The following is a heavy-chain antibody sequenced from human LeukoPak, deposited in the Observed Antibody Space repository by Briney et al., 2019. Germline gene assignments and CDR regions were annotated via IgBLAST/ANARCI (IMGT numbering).Heavy chain of an antibody. CDR2: INHSGST. CDR3: ARHRYCSSTSCYRPKYFQH. V-gene: IGHV4-34*01. D-gene: IGHD2-2*02. Sequence: PSETLSLTCTVSGGSISSYYWSWIRQPPGKGLEWIGEINHSGSTNYNPSLKSRVTISVDTSKNQFSLKLSSVTAADTAVYYCARHRYCSSTSCYRPKYFQHWGQGTLVTVSS. CDR1: GGSISSYY. J-gene: IGHJ1*01.